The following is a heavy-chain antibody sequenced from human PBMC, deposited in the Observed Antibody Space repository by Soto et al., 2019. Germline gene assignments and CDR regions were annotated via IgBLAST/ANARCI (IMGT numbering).Heavy chain of an antibody. J-gene: IGHJ4*02. V-gene: IGHV3-30-3*01. CDR3: ASILGDAALSDY. D-gene: IGHD2-21*02. CDR2: ISYDGSNK. Sequence: QVQLVESGGGVVQPGRSLRLSCAASGFTFSSYAMHWVRQAPGKGLEWVAVISYDGSNKYYADSVKGRFTISRDNSKNTRYLQMNSLRAEDTAVYYCASILGDAALSDYWGQGTLVTVSS. CDR1: GFTFSSYA.